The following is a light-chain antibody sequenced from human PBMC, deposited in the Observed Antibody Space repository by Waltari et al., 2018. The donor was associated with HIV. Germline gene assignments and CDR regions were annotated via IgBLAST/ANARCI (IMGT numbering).Light chain of an antibody. V-gene: IGLV4-69*01. CDR3: QTWGTGIRV. J-gene: IGLJ3*02. CDR2: VTSDGSH. Sequence: QLVLTQSPSASASLGASVKLTCTLSSGHRSSAIAWHQQQPEKGPHYLMKVTSDGSHRKGDGIPDRFSCSSSGAERYLTISSLQSEDEAAYYCQTWGTGIRVFGGGTKLTVL. CDR1: SGHRSSA.